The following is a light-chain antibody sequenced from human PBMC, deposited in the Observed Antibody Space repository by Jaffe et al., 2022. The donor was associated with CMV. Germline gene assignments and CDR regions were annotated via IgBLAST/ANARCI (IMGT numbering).Light chain of an antibody. J-gene: IGLJ1*01. CDR3: AAWDDNLNGYV. Sequence: QSVLTQPPSASGTPGQRVTISCSGSSSNIGSNTVNWYQQLPGTAPKLLIYSYNQRPSGVPDRFSGSKSGTSASLAISGLQSEDEADYYCAAWDDNLNGYVFGTGTKVTAL. V-gene: IGLV1-44*01. CDR1: SSNIGSNT. CDR2: SYN.